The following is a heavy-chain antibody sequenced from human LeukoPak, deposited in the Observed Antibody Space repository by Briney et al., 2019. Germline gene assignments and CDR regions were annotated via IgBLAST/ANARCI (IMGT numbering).Heavy chain of an antibody. CDR1: GFTFSSYA. D-gene: IGHD3-16*01. Sequence: QPGRSLRLSCAASGFTFSSYAMHWVRQAPGKGLEWVAVISYDGSNKYYADSVKGRFTISRDNPKNSLYLQMNSLKDEHTAIYYCARGMGGAAATDGFDIWGQGTMVTVSS. V-gene: IGHV3-30-3*01. CDR2: ISYDGSNK. CDR3: ARGMGGAAATDGFDI. J-gene: IGHJ3*02.